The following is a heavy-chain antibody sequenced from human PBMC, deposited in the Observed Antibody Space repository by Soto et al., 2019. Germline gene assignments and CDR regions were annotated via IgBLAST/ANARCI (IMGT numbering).Heavy chain of an antibody. V-gene: IGHV3-33*01. J-gene: IGHJ4*02. CDR1: GFTFSSYG. Sequence: PGGSLRLSCAASGFTFSSYGMHWVRQAPGKGLEWVAVIWYDGSNKYYADSVKGRFTISRDNSKNTLYLQMNSLRAEDTAVYYCARSASLAGYGDYYFDYWGQGTLVTVSS. D-gene: IGHD4-17*01. CDR2: IWYDGSNK. CDR3: ARSASLAGYGDYYFDY.